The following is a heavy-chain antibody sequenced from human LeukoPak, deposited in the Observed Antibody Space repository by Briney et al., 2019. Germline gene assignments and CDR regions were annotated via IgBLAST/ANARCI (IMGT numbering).Heavy chain of an antibody. Sequence: PGGSLRLSCAASGFTFSSYAMSWVRQAPGKGLEWVSAISCSGGSTYYADSVKGRFTISRDNSKNTLYLQMNSLRAEDTAVYYCAKVASIAARLGGYYYGMDVWGQGTTVTVSS. D-gene: IGHD6-6*01. CDR3: AKVASIAARLGGYYYGMDV. CDR1: GFTFSSYA. CDR2: ISCSGGST. J-gene: IGHJ6*02. V-gene: IGHV3-23*01.